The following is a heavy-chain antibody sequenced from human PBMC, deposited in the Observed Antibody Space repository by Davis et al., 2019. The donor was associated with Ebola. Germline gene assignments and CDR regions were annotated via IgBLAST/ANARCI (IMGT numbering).Heavy chain of an antibody. CDR3: ARLKTTQYYFDY. CDR2: IYPGDSDT. J-gene: IGHJ4*02. D-gene: IGHD1-7*01. V-gene: IGHV5-51*01. CDR1: GYSFTSYW. Sequence: KVSCKGSGYSFTSYWIGWVRQMLGKGLEWMGIIYPGDSDTRYSPSFQGQVTISADKSISTAYLQWSSLKASDTAMYYCARLKTTQYYFDYWGQGTLVTVSS.